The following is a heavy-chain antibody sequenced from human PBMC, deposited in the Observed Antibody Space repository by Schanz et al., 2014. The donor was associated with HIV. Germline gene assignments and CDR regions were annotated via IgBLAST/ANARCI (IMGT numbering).Heavy chain of an antibody. Sequence: QVQLQESGPGLVKPSQTLSLTCTVAGGSISSGGHYWTWIRQSPGKGLEWIAEVNHSGDTNYNPSLKSRVTISVDTSKNQFSLKLDAVTAADTAVYYCARAKWPPRSRHFDFWGQGNLVTVSS. V-gene: IGHV4-31*03. D-gene: IGHD6-13*01. CDR3: ARAKWPPRSRHFDF. CDR1: GGSISSGGHY. CDR2: VNHSGDT. J-gene: IGHJ4*02.